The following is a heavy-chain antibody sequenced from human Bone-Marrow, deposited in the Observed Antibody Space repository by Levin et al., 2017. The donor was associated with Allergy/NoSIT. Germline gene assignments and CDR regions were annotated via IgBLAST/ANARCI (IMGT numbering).Heavy chain of an antibody. D-gene: IGHD3-10*01. V-gene: IGHV3-48*02. CDR1: GFTFGLYS. CDR3: ARGGSGLDS. CDR2: IGGSHTTI. J-gene: IGHJ4*02. Sequence: QPGGSLRLSCAASGFTFGLYSMNWVRQAPGRGLEWISFIGGSHTTIYYADSVKGRFTISRDNVKNSLYLQMSDLRDDDTAIYYCARGGSGLDSWGQGTLVTVSS.